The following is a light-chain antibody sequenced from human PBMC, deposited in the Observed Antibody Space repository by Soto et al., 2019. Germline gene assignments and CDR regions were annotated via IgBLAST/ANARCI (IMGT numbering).Light chain of an antibody. V-gene: IGKV1-5*01. CDR2: TAS. CDR1: QTISRW. J-gene: IGKJ1*01. CDR3: QEYNNYWT. Sequence: DIQMTQSASALSASVGDTVTITCRASQTISRWLAWSQQKPGKAPRLLIYTASTLESGVPSRFSASGSGTEFTLTISSLHPDDFATYYCQEYNNYWTFGQGTKVDIK.